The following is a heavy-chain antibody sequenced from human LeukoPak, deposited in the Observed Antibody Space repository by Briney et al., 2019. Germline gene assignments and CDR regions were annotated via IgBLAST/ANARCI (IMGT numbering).Heavy chain of an antibody. CDR3: ARCGDGLPCDFDY. J-gene: IGHJ4*02. D-gene: IGHD3-10*01. Sequence: KPGGSLRLSCAASEFTFSDYYMSWIRQAPGKGLEWVSYISSTSSTMYYADSVKGRFTISRDNAKNSLYLQMNSLRAEDTAVYYCARCGDGLPCDFDYWGQGTLVTVSS. CDR1: EFTFSDYY. CDR2: ISSTSSTM. V-gene: IGHV3-11*04.